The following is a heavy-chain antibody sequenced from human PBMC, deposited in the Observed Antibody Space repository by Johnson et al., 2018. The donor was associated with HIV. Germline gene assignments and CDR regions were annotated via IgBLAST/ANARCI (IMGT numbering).Heavy chain of an antibody. CDR3: AKDMVRGFWGDAFDI. Sequence: QEQLVESGGGVVQPGRSLRLSCAASGFTFSNYVMNWVRQAPGRGLEWVALVSFDGSNKYFADSVKGRFTISRDNSKNTLYLQMNSLRAEDTAVYYWAKDMVRGFWGDAFDIWGQGTMVTVSS. D-gene: IGHD3-10*01. CDR2: VSFDGSNK. J-gene: IGHJ3*02. CDR1: GFTFSNYV. V-gene: IGHV3-30-3*01.